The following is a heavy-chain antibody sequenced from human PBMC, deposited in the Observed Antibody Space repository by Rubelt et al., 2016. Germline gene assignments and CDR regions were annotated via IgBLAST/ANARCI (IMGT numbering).Heavy chain of an antibody. Sequence: QVQLVQSGAEVKKPGASVKVSCKASGYTFTGYYMHWVRQAPGQGLEWMGGIIPIFGTANYAQKFQGRGTMTAEESTGTAYRELSSLRSEDTAVYYCAREQQLVGGWFDPWGQGTLVTVSS. V-gene: IGHV1-69*01. J-gene: IGHJ5*02. CDR1: GYTFTGYY. CDR3: AREQQLVGGWFDP. CDR2: IIPIFGTA. D-gene: IGHD6-13*01.